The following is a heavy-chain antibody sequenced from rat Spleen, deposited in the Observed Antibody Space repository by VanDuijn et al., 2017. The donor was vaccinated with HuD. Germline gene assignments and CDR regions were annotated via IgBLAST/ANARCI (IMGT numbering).Heavy chain of an antibody. Sequence: EVKLVESGGGLVQPGRSLKLSCEASGFNFNDYWMGWVRQAPGKGLEWIGEIDKDSNIINYTPSLKDKFTISRDNAKSTLYLQMDSLRSEDTATYYCARHDYSSQGVMDAWGQGASVTVSS. CDR1: GFNFNDYW. V-gene: IGHV4-2*01. CDR2: IDKDSNII. D-gene: IGHD1-2*01. J-gene: IGHJ4*01. CDR3: ARHDYSSQGVMDA.